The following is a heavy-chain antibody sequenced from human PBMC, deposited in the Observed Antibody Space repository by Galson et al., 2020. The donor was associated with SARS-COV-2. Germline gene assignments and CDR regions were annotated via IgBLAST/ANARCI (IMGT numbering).Heavy chain of an antibody. J-gene: IGHJ2*01. CDR1: GLAFNKYT. D-gene: IGHD1-26*01. CDR2: MSISATQI. Sequence: GGSLRLSCTASGLAFNKYTMNWVRQAPGKGPEWLSSMSISATQIFYAASVRGRFTISRDDATNSLFLQMSSLRAEDTAVYYCAKAVGEAAFSFWYFDLWGRGTLVTVSS. V-gene: IGHV3-21*01. CDR3: AKAVGEAAFSFWYFDL.